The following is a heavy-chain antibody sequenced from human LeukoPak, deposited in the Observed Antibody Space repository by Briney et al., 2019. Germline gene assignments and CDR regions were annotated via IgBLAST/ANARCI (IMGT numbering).Heavy chain of an antibody. Sequence: GESLKISCKGSGYSFTSYWISWVRQMPGKGLEWMGRIDPSDSYTNYSPSFQGHVTISADKSISTAYLQWSSLKASDTAMYYCARHPGNYGPGSYYWIDYWGQGTLVTVSS. J-gene: IGHJ4*02. D-gene: IGHD3-10*01. CDR3: ARHPGNYGPGSYYWIDY. V-gene: IGHV5-10-1*01. CDR1: GYSFTSYW. CDR2: IDPSDSYT.